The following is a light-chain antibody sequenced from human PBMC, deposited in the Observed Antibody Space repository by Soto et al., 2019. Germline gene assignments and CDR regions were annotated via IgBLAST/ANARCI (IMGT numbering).Light chain of an antibody. Sequence: EIVLTHSPATLSLSPGERDTLSCRASQSVSSYLALYQQKPGQAPRLLIYDASNRATGIPARFSGSGSGTDFTLTISSLEPEDFAVYYCQQRSNWPTTFGQGTKVDIK. CDR2: DAS. CDR3: QQRSNWPTT. CDR1: QSVSSY. J-gene: IGKJ2*01. V-gene: IGKV3-11*01.